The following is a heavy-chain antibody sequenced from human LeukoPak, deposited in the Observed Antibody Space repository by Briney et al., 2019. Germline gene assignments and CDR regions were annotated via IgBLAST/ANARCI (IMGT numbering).Heavy chain of an antibody. J-gene: IGHJ5*02. V-gene: IGHV4-61*01. CDR1: GGSVSSGSYY. CDR2: IYYSGST. CDR3: ARVKIMGGSYYLGFDP. Sequence: SETLSLTCTVSGGSVSSGSYYGSWIRQPPGKGLEWIGYIYYSGSTNYNPSLKSRVTISVDTSKNQFSLKLSSVTAADTAVYYCARVKIMGGSYYLGFDPWGQGTLVTVSS. D-gene: IGHD1-26*01.